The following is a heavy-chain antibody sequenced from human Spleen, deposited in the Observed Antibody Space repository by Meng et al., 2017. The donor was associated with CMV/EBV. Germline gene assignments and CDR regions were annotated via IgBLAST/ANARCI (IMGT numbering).Heavy chain of an antibody. J-gene: IGHJ6*02. D-gene: IGHD1-26*01. CDR3: ARAILDGSYYEYYYYGMDV. CDR2: ISGSGGST. CDR1: GFTFSSYA. Sequence: GESLKISCAASGFTFSSYAMSWVRQAPGKGLEWVSAISGSGGSTYYADSVKGRFTISRHNAKNSLYLQMNSLRAEDTAVYYCARAILDGSYYEYYYYGMDVWGQGTTVTVSS. V-gene: IGHV3-23*01.